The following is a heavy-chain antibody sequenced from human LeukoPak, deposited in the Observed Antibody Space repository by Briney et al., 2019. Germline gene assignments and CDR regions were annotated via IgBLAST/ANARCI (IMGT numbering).Heavy chain of an antibody. D-gene: IGHD3-22*01. J-gene: IGHJ3*02. CDR3: ASPPVHYYDSSGYYDAFDI. CDR1: AYTFTGYY. Sequence: ASVKVSCKASAYTFTGYYMHWVRQAPGQGLEWMGRINPNSGGTNYAQKFQGRVTMTRDTSISTAYMELSRLRSDDTAVYYCASPPVHYYDSSGYYDAFDIWGQGTMVTVSS. V-gene: IGHV1-2*06. CDR2: INPNSGGT.